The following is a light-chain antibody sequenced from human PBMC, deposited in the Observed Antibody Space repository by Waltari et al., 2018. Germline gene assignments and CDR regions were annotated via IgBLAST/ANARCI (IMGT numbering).Light chain of an antibody. CDR1: QSVSSN. CDR3: QQYNNWLPYT. Sequence: EIVIPPSPATLSVSPGEGTTLSCRASQSVSSNLAWYQQKPGQAPRLLIYHASTRATGIPARFSGSGSGTEFTLTISRLQSEDFAVYYCQQYNNWLPYTFGQGTKLEIK. V-gene: IGKV3-15*01. J-gene: IGKJ2*01. CDR2: HAS.